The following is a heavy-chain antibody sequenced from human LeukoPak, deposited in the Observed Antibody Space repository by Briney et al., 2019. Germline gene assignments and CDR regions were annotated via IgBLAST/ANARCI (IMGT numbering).Heavy chain of an antibody. J-gene: IGHJ4*02. CDR1: GFTFDDYA. D-gene: IGHD3-10*01. Sequence: GGSLRLSCAASGFTFDDYAMHWVRQAPGKGLDWVSLISWEGQTTYYADSVRGRFSTSRDNNKNSLFLEMNSLTTDDTGFHYCTRDTDFGSPTNYFDHWGQGTLVSVSS. CDR3: TRDTDFGSPTNYFDH. CDR2: ISWEGQTT. V-gene: IGHV3-43*01.